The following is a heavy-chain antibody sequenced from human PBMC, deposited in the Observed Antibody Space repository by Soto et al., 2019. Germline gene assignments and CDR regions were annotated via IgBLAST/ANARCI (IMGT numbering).Heavy chain of an antibody. Sequence: QVQLVESGGGVVQPGRSLRLSCAASGFIFSNSVMYWVRQAPGKGLEWVAFMSYDGTTKYYADSVKGRFTISRDNSKNTLYLQMNNLRPEDTGVYYCAREVLWSRYFDYWGQGTLVTVSS. CDR1: GFIFSNSV. J-gene: IGHJ4*02. CDR2: MSYDGTTK. D-gene: IGHD2-21*01. V-gene: IGHV3-30-3*01. CDR3: AREVLWSRYFDY.